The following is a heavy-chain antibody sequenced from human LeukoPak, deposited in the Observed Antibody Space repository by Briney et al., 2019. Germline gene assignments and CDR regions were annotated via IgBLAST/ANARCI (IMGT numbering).Heavy chain of an antibody. CDR3: ARGHKDIVVVVAAYFDY. CDR2: INHSGST. V-gene: IGHV4-34*01. J-gene: IGHJ4*02. CDR1: GGSFSGYY. Sequence: SETLSPTCAVYGGSFSGYYWSWIRQPPGKGLEWIGEINHSGSTNYNPSLKSRVTISVDTSKNQFSLKLSSVTAADTAVYYCARGHKDIVVVVAAYFDYWGQGTLVTVSS. D-gene: IGHD2-15*01.